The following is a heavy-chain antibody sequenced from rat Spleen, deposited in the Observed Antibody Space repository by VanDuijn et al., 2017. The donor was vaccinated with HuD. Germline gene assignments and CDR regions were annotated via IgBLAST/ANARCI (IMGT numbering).Heavy chain of an antibody. D-gene: IGHD1-12*01. V-gene: IGHV2S63*01. CDR1: GFSLTDYS. CDR3: VRANRESYAHFDY. Sequence: EVQLKESGPGLVQPSQTLSLTCTVSGFSLTDYSVHWVRQPPGKGLEWIAAISSGGSTYYNSALKSRLSISRDTSKSQVFLKMNSLQTEYTAAYHSVRANRESYAHFDYWGQGIMVTVSS. CDR2: ISSGGST. J-gene: IGHJ2*01.